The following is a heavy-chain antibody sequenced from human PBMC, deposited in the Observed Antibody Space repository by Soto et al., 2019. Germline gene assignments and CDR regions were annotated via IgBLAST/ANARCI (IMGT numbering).Heavy chain of an antibody. CDR1: GGSISSSSYY. V-gene: IGHV4-39*01. CDR2: TYYSGST. D-gene: IGHD3-10*01. Sequence: SETLSLTCTVSGGSISSSSYYWGWIRQPPGKGLEWIGSTYYSGSTYYNPSLKSRVTISVDTSKNQFSLKLSSVTAADTAVYYCARHGGGSGSYYPDYYYMDVWGKGTTVTVSS. CDR3: ARHGGGSGSYYPDYYYMDV. J-gene: IGHJ6*03.